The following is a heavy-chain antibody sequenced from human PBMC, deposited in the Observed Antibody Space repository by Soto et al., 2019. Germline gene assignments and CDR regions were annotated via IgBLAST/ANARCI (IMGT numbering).Heavy chain of an antibody. CDR3: ARSLGETTSLFDY. Sequence: QVQLVQSGAEVKQPGASVKLSCKASGYIFIHCFMHWVRQAPGQGLEWMGGINPSSGSTTYAQKYQGRVTVTRDTSTSTVYMELSSLRSEDTAMYYCARSLGETTSLFDYWGQGSLVTVSA. J-gene: IGHJ4*02. CDR2: INPSSGST. V-gene: IGHV1-46*01. CDR1: GYIFIHCF. D-gene: IGHD1-26*01.